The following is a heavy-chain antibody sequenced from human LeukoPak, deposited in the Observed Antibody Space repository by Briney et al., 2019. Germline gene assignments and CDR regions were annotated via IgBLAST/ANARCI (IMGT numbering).Heavy chain of an antibody. J-gene: IGHJ4*02. Sequence: GGSLRLSCAASGFTFDDYAMHWVRQAPGKGLEWVSGISWNSGSIGYADSVKGRFTISRDNAKNSLYLQMSSLRAEDTALYYCARDYGDYYDSSGYYFDYWGQGTLVTVSS. D-gene: IGHD3-22*01. V-gene: IGHV3-9*01. CDR2: ISWNSGSI. CDR3: ARDYGDYYDSSGYYFDY. CDR1: GFTFDDYA.